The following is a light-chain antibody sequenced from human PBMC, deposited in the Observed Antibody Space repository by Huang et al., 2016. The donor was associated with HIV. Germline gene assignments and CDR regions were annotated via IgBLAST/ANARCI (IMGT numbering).Light chain of an antibody. V-gene: IGKV3D-20*01. J-gene: IGKJ2*01. CDR3: QQYSTSSYT. CDR2: DAH. CDR1: QSVRNNY. Sequence: IVLTQSPATLSLSPGARATLTCGASQSVRNNYLAWYQQKPGLAPRLLIHDAHVLATGIPDRVSGSGSGTDFTLTISRLEPEDFAMYYCQQYSTSSYTFGQGTKVDI.